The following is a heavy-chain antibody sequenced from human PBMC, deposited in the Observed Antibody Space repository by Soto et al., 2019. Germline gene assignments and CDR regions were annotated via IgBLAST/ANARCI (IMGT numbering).Heavy chain of an antibody. Sequence: EVKLLESGGGLVQPGGSLRLSCGVSGFTVTSNGVSWVRQAPGKGLEWVSAISPNGQGIWYADSVKGRFTISRDISRNTVFLQMASLRAEDTAVYYCAKERQYPRDYFHYWGQGTLVTVSS. CDR1: GFTVTSNG. CDR2: ISPNGQGI. V-gene: IGHV3-23*01. D-gene: IGHD4-4*01. J-gene: IGHJ4*02. CDR3: AKERQYPRDYFHY.